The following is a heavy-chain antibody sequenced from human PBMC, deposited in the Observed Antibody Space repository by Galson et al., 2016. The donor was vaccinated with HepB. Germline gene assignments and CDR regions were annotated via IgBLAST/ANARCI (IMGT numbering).Heavy chain of an antibody. J-gene: IGHJ4*02. CDR3: ARGGGGSGSPFDF. Sequence: TLSLTCTVSGGSISSGGHYWSWIRQHPGKGLEWIGYIYDSGSTYYNPSLKSRVTISGETSRNQFSLRLSSVTAADTAVYYCARGGGGSGSPFDFWGQGTLFTVSS. CDR2: IYDSGST. V-gene: IGHV4-31*03. D-gene: IGHD3-10*01. CDR1: GGSISSGGHY.